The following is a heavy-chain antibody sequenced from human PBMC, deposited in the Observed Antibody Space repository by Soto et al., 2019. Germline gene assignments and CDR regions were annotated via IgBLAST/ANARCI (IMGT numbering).Heavy chain of an antibody. Sequence: QVQLVQSGAEVKKPGSSVKVSCKASGGTFSSYAISWVRQAPGQGLEWMGGIIPIFGTASYAQKFQGRVTITADKSTSTAYMERSSLRAEDTAVYYCASLVDTAMERHYDYGMDVWGQGTTVTVSS. V-gene: IGHV1-69*06. D-gene: IGHD5-18*01. CDR3: ASLVDTAMERHYDYGMDV. CDR1: GGTFSSYA. CDR2: IIPIFGTA. J-gene: IGHJ6*02.